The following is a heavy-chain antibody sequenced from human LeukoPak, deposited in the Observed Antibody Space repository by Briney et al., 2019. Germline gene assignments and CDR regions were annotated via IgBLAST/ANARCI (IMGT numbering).Heavy chain of an antibody. CDR1: GFTFDDYA. CDR3: ARDAWGAVDATLDV. J-gene: IGHJ6*02. CDR2: IWNDGRNK. Sequence: GGSLRLSCATSGFTFDDYAMHWVRQAPGKGPEWVAVIWNDGRNKYYADSVKGRFTISRDNSKNTVYLQMNSLRAEDTAVYHCARDAWGAVDATLDVWGQGTTVTVSS. D-gene: IGHD3-16*01. V-gene: IGHV3-33*08.